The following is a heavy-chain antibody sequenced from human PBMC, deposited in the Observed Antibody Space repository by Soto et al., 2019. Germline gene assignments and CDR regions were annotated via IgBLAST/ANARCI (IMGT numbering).Heavy chain of an antibody. CDR1: GFTFSSYA. D-gene: IGHD3-22*01. V-gene: IGHV3-23*01. CDR3: AKEIVVVITTGWFDP. Sequence: RRLSCAASGFTFSSYAMSWVRQAPGKGLEWVSAISGSGGSTYYADSVKGRFTISRDNSKNTLYLQMNSLRAEDTAVYYCAKEIVVVITTGWFDPWGQGTLVTVSS. CDR2: ISGSGGST. J-gene: IGHJ5*02.